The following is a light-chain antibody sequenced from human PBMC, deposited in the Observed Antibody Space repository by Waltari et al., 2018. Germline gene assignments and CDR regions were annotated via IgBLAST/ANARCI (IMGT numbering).Light chain of an antibody. CDR2: DVV. CDR3: CSYAGSYTFV. CDR1: SSDVGNYNF. Sequence: QSALTQPRSVSGSPGPSVTISCSGTSSDVGNYNFVSWYQQHPGNAPKLLIYDVVKRPSGVPDRFSGSNSGTAASLTISVLQTEDEADYYCCSYAGSYTFVFGGGTQLTVL. J-gene: IGLJ7*01. V-gene: IGLV2-11*01.